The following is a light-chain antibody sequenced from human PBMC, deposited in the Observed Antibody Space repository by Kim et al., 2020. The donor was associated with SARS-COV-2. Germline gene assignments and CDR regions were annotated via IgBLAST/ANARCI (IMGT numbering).Light chain of an antibody. CDR1: QSVSTY. Sequence: EIALTQSPASLSLSPGKRATLSCRASQSVSTYLVWYQQKPAQAPRLLIYDASNRATGIPARFSGSGSGTDFTLTISSLEPEDFAVYYCQQRRAWPLTFGGGTKVDIK. J-gene: IGKJ4*01. CDR3: QQRRAWPLT. V-gene: IGKV3-11*01. CDR2: DAS.